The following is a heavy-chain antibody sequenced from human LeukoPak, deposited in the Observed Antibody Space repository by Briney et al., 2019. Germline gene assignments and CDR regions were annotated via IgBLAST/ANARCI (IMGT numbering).Heavy chain of an antibody. V-gene: IGHV7-4-1*02. J-gene: IGHJ4*02. CDR1: GYTFTSYA. D-gene: IGHD3-10*01. Sequence: GPVKVSCKASGYTFTSYAMNWVRQAPGQGLEWMGWINTNTGNPTYAQGFTGRFVFSLDTSVSTAYLQISSLKAEDTAVYYCAREGSFLWFGERPFFDYWGQGTLVTVSS. CDR3: AREGSFLWFGERPFFDY. CDR2: INTNTGNP.